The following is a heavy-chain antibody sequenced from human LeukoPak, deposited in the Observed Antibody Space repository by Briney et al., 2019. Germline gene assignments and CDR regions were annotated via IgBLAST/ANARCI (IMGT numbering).Heavy chain of an antibody. CDR2: INSDGSST. V-gene: IGHV3-74*01. CDR3: ARDYRFGIFDY. Sequence: GGSLRLSCAASGFIFSSYWMHWVRQAPGKGLVWVSRINSDGSSTSYADSVKGRFTISRDNAKNTLYLQMNSLRAEDTAVYYCARDYRFGIFDYCDQGTLVTVSS. CDR1: GFIFSSYW. J-gene: IGHJ4*02. D-gene: IGHD3-10*01.